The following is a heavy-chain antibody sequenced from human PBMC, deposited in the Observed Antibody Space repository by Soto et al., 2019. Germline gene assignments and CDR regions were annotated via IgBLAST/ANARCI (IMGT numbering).Heavy chain of an antibody. J-gene: IGHJ4*02. CDR1: GFTFSSYG. Sequence: QVQLVESGGGVVQPGRSLRLSCAASGFTFSSYGMHWVRQAPGKGLEWVAVISYDGSNEYYADSVKGRFTISRDNSKNTLYLQMNSLRAEDTAVYYCAKDAGGSSYLDYWGQGTLVTVSS. CDR2: ISYDGSNE. D-gene: IGHD1-26*01. V-gene: IGHV3-30*18. CDR3: AKDAGGSSYLDY.